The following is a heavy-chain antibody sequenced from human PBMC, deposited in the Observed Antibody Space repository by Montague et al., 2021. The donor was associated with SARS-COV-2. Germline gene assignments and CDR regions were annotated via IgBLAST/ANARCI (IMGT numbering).Heavy chain of an antibody. V-gene: IGHV3-53*04. J-gene: IGHJ6*02. CDR2: IYSGGST. CDR1: GFTVSSNY. CDR3: ARDLTYGSGRSYYYYGIDV. D-gene: IGHD3-10*01. Sequence: SLRLSCAASGFTVSSNYMSWVRQAPGKGLEWVSVIYSGGSTYYADSVKGRFTISSHNPKNTLYLQMNNLRAEDTAVYYCARDLTYGSGRSYYYYGIDVWGQGTPVTVSS.